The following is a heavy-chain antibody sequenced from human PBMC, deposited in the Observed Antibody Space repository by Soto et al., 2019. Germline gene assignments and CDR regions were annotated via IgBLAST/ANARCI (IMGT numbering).Heavy chain of an antibody. V-gene: IGHV4-31*03. CDR3: ASSGYGSGSILTFDY. D-gene: IGHD3-10*01. CDR1: GGSISSGGYY. CDR2: IYYSGST. J-gene: IGHJ4*02. Sequence: QVQLQESGPGLVKPSQTLSLTCTVSGGSISSGGYYWSWIRQHPGKGLEWIGNIYYSGSTYYNPSLKSRVTIYVDTSKNQSSLKLSCVTAADTAVYYCASSGYGSGSILTFDYWGQGTLVTVSS.